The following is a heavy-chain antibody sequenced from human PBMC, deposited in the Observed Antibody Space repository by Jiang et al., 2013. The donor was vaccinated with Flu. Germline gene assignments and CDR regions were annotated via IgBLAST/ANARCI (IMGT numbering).Heavy chain of an antibody. V-gene: IGHV4-39*07. J-gene: IGHJ4*02. Sequence: SLKSRVTISVDTSKNQFSLKLSSVTAADTAVYYCARVDSSSYAFDYWGQGTLVTVSS. CDR3: ARVDSSSYAFDY. D-gene: IGHD6-6*01.